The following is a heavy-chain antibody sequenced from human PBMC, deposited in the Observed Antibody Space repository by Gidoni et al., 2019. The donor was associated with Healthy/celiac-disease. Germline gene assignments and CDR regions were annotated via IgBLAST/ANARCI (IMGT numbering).Heavy chain of an antibody. J-gene: IGHJ3*02. D-gene: IGHD1-26*01. V-gene: IGHV4-34*01. CDR3: ARAPILVGARSDAFDI. Sequence: QVQLQQWGAGLLKPSETLSLTCAVYGGSFSGYYWSWIRQPPGKGLEWIGEINHSGSTNYNPSLKSRVTISVDTSKHQFSLKLSSVTAADTAVYYCARAPILVGARSDAFDIWGQGTMVTVSS. CDR2: INHSGST. CDR1: GGSFSGYY.